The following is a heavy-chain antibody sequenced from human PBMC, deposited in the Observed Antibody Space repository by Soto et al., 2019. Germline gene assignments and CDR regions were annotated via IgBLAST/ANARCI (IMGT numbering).Heavy chain of an antibody. CDR2: ISGSGGRT. Sequence: EVQLLESGGGLVQPGGSLRLSCAASGFTFSNYVMSWVRQAPGKGLEWVSAISGSGGRTYYADSVKGRFTISRDNSKNTLSLQVNGLRGEDTAVYYCAKERKYGGLLFDYWGQGTLVTVSS. V-gene: IGHV3-23*01. D-gene: IGHD4-17*01. J-gene: IGHJ4*02. CDR3: AKERKYGGLLFDY. CDR1: GFTFSNYV.